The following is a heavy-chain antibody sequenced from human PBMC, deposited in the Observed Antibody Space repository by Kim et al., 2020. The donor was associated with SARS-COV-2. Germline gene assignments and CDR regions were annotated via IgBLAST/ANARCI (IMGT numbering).Heavy chain of an antibody. V-gene: IGHV4-4*02. Sequence: SETLSLTCAVSGGSISSSNWWSWVRQPPGQGLEWIGEIYHSGSTNYNPSLKSRVTISVDKSKNQFSLKLSSVTAADTAVYYCARDCSVMVRGVKLAEYYYGMDVWGQGTTVTVSS. CDR2: IYHSGST. D-gene: IGHD3-10*01. CDR1: GGSISSSNW. J-gene: IGHJ6*02. CDR3: ARDCSVMVRGVKLAEYYYGMDV.